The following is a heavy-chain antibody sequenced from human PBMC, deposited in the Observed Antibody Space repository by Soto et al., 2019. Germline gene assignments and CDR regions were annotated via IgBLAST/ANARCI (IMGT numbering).Heavy chain of an antibody. Sequence: ASVKVSCKASGYTFTRYTMNWVRQAPGQRLEWMGWINPDNGNTKSSQKFQDRVIITRDTSASTAYMDLSSLRSEDTAVYYCARGIATGQLDPWGQGTLGTGSS. J-gene: IGHJ5*02. CDR3: ARGIATGQLDP. CDR1: GYTFTRYT. V-gene: IGHV1-3*01. CDR2: INPDNGNT. D-gene: IGHD2-15*01.